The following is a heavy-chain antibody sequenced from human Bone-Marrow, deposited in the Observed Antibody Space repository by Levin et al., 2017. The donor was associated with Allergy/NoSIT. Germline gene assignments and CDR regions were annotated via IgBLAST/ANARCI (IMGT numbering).Heavy chain of an antibody. Sequence: ASVKVSCKASGYTFSNYGITWVRQAPGQGLEWMGWINIFNENTKYAQKFQGRVTMTTDTSTSTAYMELRSLRSDDTAVYYCARGPNWYSSSCLDHWGQGTLVTVSS. CDR1: GYTFSNYG. CDR2: INIFNENT. J-gene: IGHJ5*02. CDR3: ARGPNWYSSSCLDH. D-gene: IGHD6-13*01. V-gene: IGHV1-18*01.